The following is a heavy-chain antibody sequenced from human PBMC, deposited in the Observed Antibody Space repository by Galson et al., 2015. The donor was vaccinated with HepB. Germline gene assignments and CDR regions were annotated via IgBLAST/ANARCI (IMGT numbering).Heavy chain of an antibody. V-gene: IGHV3-30*18. J-gene: IGHJ6*02. CDR3: AKDQVSMVRGVIRGSYYYYYGMDV. D-gene: IGHD3-10*01. CDR1: GFTFSSYG. Sequence: SLRLSCAASGFTFSSYGMHWVRQAPGKGLEWVAVISYDGSNKYYADSVKGRFTISRDNSKNTLYLQMNSLRAEDTAVYYCAKDQVSMVRGVIRGSYYYYYGMDVWGQGTTVTVSS. CDR2: ISYDGSNK.